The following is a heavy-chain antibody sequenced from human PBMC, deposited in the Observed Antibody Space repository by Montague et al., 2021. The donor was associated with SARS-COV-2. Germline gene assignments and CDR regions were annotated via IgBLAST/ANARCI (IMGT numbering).Heavy chain of an antibody. J-gene: IGHJ4*02. D-gene: IGHD2-8*02. CDR2: ISDIGST. Sequence: SETLSLTCTVSGGSLNNSFWSWIRQPPGKGLEWVGYISDIGSTNYNPSLQSRVTISVDTARNQFSLKLLSVTAADTAFYYCAGVVSTGPGDYWGQGILVSVSS. V-gene: IGHV4-59*12. CDR1: GGSLNNSF. CDR3: AGVVSTGPGDY.